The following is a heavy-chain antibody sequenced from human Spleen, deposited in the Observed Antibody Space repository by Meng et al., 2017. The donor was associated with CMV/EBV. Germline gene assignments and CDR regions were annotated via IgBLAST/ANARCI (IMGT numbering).Heavy chain of an antibody. CDR1: GLNFKIYG. J-gene: IGHJ6*02. D-gene: IGHD2-2*01. CDR3: AREGYCSSSSCYGVSSGYYYAMDV. CDR2: IRYDEKTK. Sequence: GESLKISCATSGLNFKIYGMHWVRQLPGKGLEWVAFIRYDEKTKYYADSVKGRFTISRDNAKNSLDLQMNSLRVEDTAVYYCAREGYCSSSSCYGVSSGYYYAMDVWGQGTTVTVSS. V-gene: IGHV3-30*02.